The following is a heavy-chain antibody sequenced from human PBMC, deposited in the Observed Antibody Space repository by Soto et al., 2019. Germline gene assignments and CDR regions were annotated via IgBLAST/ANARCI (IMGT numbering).Heavy chain of an antibody. CDR3: ARDGYCSSTSCYENSVSNWFDP. CDR2: TYYRSKWYN. V-gene: IGHV6-1*01. CDR1: GDSVSSNSAA. J-gene: IGHJ5*02. Sequence: PSQTLSLTCAISGDSVSSNSAAWNWIRQSPSRGLEWLGRTYYRSKWYNDYAVSVKSRITINPDTSKNQFSLQLNSVTPEDTAVYYCARDGYCSSTSCYENSVSNWFDPWGQGTLVTVSS. D-gene: IGHD2-2*01.